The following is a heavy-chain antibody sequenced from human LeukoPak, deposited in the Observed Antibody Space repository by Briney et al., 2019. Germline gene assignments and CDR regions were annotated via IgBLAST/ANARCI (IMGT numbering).Heavy chain of an antibody. Sequence: SETLSLTCTVSGGSISNYYWSWIRQPPGNGLEWIGYIYYSGSTNYNPSLKSRVTISVDTSKNQFSLKLSSVTAADTAVYYCARAQSETIAFFGVAQSTNWFDPWGQGTLVTVSS. CDR2: IYYSGST. CDR1: GGSISNYY. J-gene: IGHJ5*02. D-gene: IGHD3-3*01. V-gene: IGHV4-59*13. CDR3: ARAQSETIAFFGVAQSTNWFDP.